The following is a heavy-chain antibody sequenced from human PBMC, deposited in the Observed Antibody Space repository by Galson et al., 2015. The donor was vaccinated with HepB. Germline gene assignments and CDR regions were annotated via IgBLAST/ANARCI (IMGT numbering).Heavy chain of an antibody. Sequence: KASGYTFTGYYMHWVRQAPGQGLEWMGWIHPNSGGTNYAQKFQGRVTMTRDTSISTAYMELSRLRSDDTAVYYCASDRIAAAGRDYWGQGTLVTVSS. CDR1: GYTFTGYY. J-gene: IGHJ4*02. D-gene: IGHD6-13*01. V-gene: IGHV1-2*02. CDR3: ASDRIAAAGRDY. CDR2: IHPNSGGT.